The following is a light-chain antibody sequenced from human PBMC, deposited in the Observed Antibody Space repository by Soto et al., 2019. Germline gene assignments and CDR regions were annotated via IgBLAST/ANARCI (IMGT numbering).Light chain of an antibody. V-gene: IGKV3-11*01. CDR2: DAS. CDR1: RSVSSY. J-gene: IGKJ3*01. Sequence: EIVLTQSPATLSLSPGESATLSCRASRSVSSYLAWYQQKPGQAPRLLIYDASNRPTDIPDRFSGSGSGTGFTLTISRLEPEDFAVYYCQQYGNSPGFTFGPGTKVDIK. CDR3: QQYGNSPGFT.